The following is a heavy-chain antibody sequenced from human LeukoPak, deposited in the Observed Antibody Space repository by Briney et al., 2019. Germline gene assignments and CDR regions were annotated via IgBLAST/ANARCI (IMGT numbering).Heavy chain of an antibody. CDR2: INPNSGGT. J-gene: IGHJ3*02. CDR3: AAVVVAATTLAFDI. Sequence: ASVKVSCKAYGYTFTGYYMHWVRQAPGQGLEWMGWINPNSGGTNYAQKFQGRVTMTRDTSISTAYMELSRLRSDDTAVYYCAAVVVAATTLAFDIWGQGTMVTVSS. D-gene: IGHD2-15*01. CDR1: GYTFTGYY. V-gene: IGHV1-2*02.